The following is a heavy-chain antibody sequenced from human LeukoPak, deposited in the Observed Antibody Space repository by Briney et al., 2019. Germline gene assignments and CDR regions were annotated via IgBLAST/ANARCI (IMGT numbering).Heavy chain of an antibody. CDR1: GYTFSGYY. CDR2: INPSSGGT. Sequence: ASVKVSCKASGYTFSGYYIHWIRQAPGHGLEWMGWINPSSGGTNYPQNFKGRVTMTRDTSISTAYMQLSWLRSDDTAVYYCVRASYDSRGYYAYWGQGTLVTVSS. V-gene: IGHV1-2*02. D-gene: IGHD3-22*01. J-gene: IGHJ4*02. CDR3: VRASYDSRGYYAY.